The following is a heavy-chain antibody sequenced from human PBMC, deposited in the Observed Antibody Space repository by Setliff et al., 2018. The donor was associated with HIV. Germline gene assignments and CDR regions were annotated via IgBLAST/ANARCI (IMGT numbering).Heavy chain of an antibody. D-gene: IGHD2-21*01. J-gene: IGHJ4*02. CDR1: GGSISEYY. Sequence: SETLSPTCTVSGGSISEYYWGWDRQPPGKGLEWIGYIDYSGSTNYNASLKTRLTMSIDTSRSQFSRKVRSVTAADTAVYYCARQVTVVGYFETAAGSFTYWGPGTLVTVSS. CDR3: ARQVTVVGYFETAAGSFTY. CDR2: IDYSGST. V-gene: IGHV4-59*08.